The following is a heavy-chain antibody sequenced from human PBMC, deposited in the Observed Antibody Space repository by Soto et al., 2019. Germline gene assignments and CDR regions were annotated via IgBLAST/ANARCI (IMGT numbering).Heavy chain of an antibody. CDR3: ARARVSGYFDY. V-gene: IGHV1-3*01. CDR1: GYTFTSYA. Sequence: QVQLVQSGAEVKKPGASVKVSCKASGYTFTSYAMHWVRQAPGQRLEWMGWINAGNGNTKYSQKFQGRVTITRDTSESTAYMELSSLRSEDTAVYYCARARVSGYFDYWGQGTLVTVSS. J-gene: IGHJ4*02. D-gene: IGHD3-22*01. CDR2: INAGNGNT.